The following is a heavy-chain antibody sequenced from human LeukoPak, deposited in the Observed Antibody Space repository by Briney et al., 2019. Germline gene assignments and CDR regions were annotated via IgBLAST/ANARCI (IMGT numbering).Heavy chain of an antibody. CDR2: ISSNKNTI. Sequence: GGSLRLSYEASGFIFSIYNMNWVRQAPGKGLEWISYISSNKNTIYYADSVKGRFTISRDNAKNSLYLQMKSLRAEDTAVYYCARDPHDYGIDYWGQGTLVTVSS. J-gene: IGHJ4*02. D-gene: IGHD4-17*01. CDR3: ARDPHDYGIDY. V-gene: IGHV3-48*01. CDR1: GFIFSIYN.